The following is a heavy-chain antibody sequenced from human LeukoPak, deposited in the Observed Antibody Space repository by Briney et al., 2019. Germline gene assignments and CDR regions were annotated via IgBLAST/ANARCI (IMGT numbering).Heavy chain of an antibody. J-gene: IGHJ6*02. CDR3: AKDLYSSSWYSIYYYYGMDV. Sequence: GGSLRLSCAASGFTFSSYGMHWVRQAPGKGLEWVAVISYDGSNKYYADSVKGRFTISRDNSKNTLYLQMNSLRAEDTAVYYCAKDLYSSSWYSIYYYYGMDVWGQGTTVTVSS. V-gene: IGHV3-30*18. CDR2: ISYDGSNK. D-gene: IGHD6-13*01. CDR1: GFTFSSYG.